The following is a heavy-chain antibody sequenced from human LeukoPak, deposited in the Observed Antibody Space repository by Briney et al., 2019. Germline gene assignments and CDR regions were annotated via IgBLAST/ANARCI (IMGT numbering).Heavy chain of an antibody. J-gene: IGHJ4*02. CDR3: AKDLYGDYDNDY. D-gene: IGHD4-17*01. V-gene: IGHV3-23*01. CDR2: ISGSGSIT. CDR1: GFTFRSYA. Sequence: GGSLRLSCAASGFTFRSYAMSWVCQAPGKGLEWVSGISGSGSITYYGDSVKGRFTISRDNSKNTLYLQMNSLRAEDTAVYYCAKDLYGDYDNDYWGQGTLVTVSS.